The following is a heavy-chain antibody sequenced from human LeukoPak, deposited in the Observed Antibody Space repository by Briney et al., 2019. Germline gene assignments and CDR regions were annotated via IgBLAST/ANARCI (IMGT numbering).Heavy chain of an antibody. D-gene: IGHD2/OR15-2a*01. J-gene: IGHJ4*02. V-gene: IGHV3-74*01. CDR1: GFTFSSFW. CDR3: VKDLRSDFMGVLSRYLSY. Sequence: GGSLRLSCAASGFTFSSFWMHWVRQAPGKGLEWVSSIKGDGSSTNYADSVKGRFTVSRDNSKSTLYLQMSSLRAEDTAVYLCVKDLRSDFMGVLSRYLSYWGQGTLVTVSS. CDR2: IKGDGSST.